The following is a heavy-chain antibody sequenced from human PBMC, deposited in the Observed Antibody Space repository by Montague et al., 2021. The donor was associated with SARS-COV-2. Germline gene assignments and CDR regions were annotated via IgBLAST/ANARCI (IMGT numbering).Heavy chain of an antibody. J-gene: IGHJ4*02. CDR2: INQSGRT. CDR3: ARRGSPVWGVTVSAELDY. V-gene: IGHV4-34*01. Sequence: SETLSLTCADYGGSFSGYYWSWIRQPPEKGLEWIGEINQSGRTNNNPSLKSRVIISVDTSKNQFSLRLSSVTAADTAVYYCARRGSPVWGVTVSAELDYWGQGILVIVSS. D-gene: IGHD3-10*01. CDR1: GGSFSGYY.